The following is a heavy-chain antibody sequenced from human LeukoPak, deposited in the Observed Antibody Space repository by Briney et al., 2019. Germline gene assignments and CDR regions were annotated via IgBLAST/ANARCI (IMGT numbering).Heavy chain of an antibody. CDR2: ISSSGSYI. V-gene: IGHV3-21*01. CDR3: AKDLCSTVVTPLCWYFDL. D-gene: IGHD4-23*01. Sequence: GGSLRLSCAASGFTFTSYTMNWVRQAPGKGLEWVSDISSSGSYIDYADSVKGRFTISRDNSKNTLYLQMNSLRAEDTAVYYCAKDLCSTVVTPLCWYFDLWGRGTLVTVSS. J-gene: IGHJ2*01. CDR1: GFTFTSYT.